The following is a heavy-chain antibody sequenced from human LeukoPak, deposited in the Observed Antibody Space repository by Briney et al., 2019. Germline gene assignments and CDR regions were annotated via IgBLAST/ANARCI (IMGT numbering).Heavy chain of an antibody. V-gene: IGHV3-11*01. J-gene: IGHJ6*02. CDR2: ISNNLGSAT. CDR3: ARDFRNKGMDV. D-gene: IGHD2/OR15-2a*01. CDR1: GFTLCDYY. Sequence: GGSLRLSCAASGFTLCDYYMSWIRQAPGKGLEWVSYISNNLGSATFYADSLKGRFTNSRHNAKNSLYLQMNSLRADDTAVYYCARDFRNKGMDVWGQGTTVTVPS.